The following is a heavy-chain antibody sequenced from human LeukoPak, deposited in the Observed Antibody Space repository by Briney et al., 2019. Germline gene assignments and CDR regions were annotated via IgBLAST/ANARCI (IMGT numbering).Heavy chain of an antibody. V-gene: IGHV1-69*05. D-gene: IGHD5-12*01. J-gene: IGHJ4*02. CDR3: ARESLDIVATSYFDY. Sequence: SVKVSCKVSGGTFSSYAISWVRQAPGQGLEWMGRIIPIFGTANYAQKFQGRVTITTDESTSTAYMELSSLRSEDTAVYYCARESLDIVATSYFDYWGREPWSPSPQ. CDR1: GGTFSSYA. CDR2: IIPIFGTA.